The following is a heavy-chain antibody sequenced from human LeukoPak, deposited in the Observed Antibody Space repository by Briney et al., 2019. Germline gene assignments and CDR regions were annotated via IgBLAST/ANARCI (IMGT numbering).Heavy chain of an antibody. CDR3: ARGGAARLHFQN. J-gene: IGHJ1*01. CDR1: GGSISTYY. CDR2: IYHSGST. Sequence: SETLSLTCTVSGGSISTYYWNWIRQPPGKGLDWIGYIYHSGSTNYNPSLQSRVTISVDTSKNQFSLNLNSVTAADTAVYYCARGGAARLHFQNWGQGTLVTVSS. D-gene: IGHD6-6*01. V-gene: IGHV4-59*01.